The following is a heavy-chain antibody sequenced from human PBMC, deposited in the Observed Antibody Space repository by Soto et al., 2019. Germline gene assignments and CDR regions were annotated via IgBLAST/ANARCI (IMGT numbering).Heavy chain of an antibody. V-gene: IGHV3-33*01. CDR2: IWYDGSNK. D-gene: IGHD1-26*01. CDR1: GFSFSSYG. CDR3: ARDRGGGNYYYFDY. J-gene: IGHJ4*02. Sequence: QVQLVESGGGVVQPGRSLRLSCAASGFSFSSYGMHWVRQAPGKWLEWVAIIWYDGSNKYYGDSVKGRFTISRDKSKNTLYLQMNSLRAEDTAVYYCARDRGGGNYYYFDYWGQGTLVTVSS.